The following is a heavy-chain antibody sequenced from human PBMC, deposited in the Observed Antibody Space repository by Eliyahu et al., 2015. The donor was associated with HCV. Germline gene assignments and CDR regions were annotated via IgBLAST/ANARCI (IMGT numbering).Heavy chain of an antibody. Sequence: QLQLQESGPGLVKPSETLSLTCTVSGGSISSGTYYWGWIRQPPGKGLEWIGSIYYSGGTYYYPSLKSRVTISVDTSKNQFSLKLSSVTAADTAVYFCARWSGQNYGSSGYPKMGFDYWGQGTLVTVSS. CDR3: ARWSGQNYGSSGYPKMGFDY. D-gene: IGHD3-22*01. CDR1: GGSISSGTYY. J-gene: IGHJ4*02. V-gene: IGHV4-39*01. CDR2: IYYSGGT.